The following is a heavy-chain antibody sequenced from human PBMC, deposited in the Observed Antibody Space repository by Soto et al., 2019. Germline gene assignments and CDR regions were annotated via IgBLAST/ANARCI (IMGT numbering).Heavy chain of an antibody. Sequence: EVQLLESGGGLVQPGGSLRLSCAASGFTFSSYAMSWVRQAPGKGLEWVSDISGSGGSTDYADSVKGRFTISRDNSKNTLYLQMNSLRAEDTALYYCAKSGNYGSGSYYNSYYLDYSGQGTLVTVSS. CDR1: GFTFSSYA. V-gene: IGHV3-23*01. D-gene: IGHD3-10*01. J-gene: IGHJ4*02. CDR2: ISGSGGST. CDR3: AKSGNYGSGSYYNSYYLDY.